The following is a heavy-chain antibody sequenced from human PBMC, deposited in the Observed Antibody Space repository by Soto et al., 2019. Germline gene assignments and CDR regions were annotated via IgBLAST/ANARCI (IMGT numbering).Heavy chain of an antibody. D-gene: IGHD6-13*01. CDR2: IWYDGSNK. CDR1: GFTFSSYG. Sequence: PGGSLRLSCAASGFTFSSYGMHWVRQAPGKGLEWVAVIWYDGSNKYYADSVKGRFTISRDNSKNTLYLQMNSLRAEDTAVYYCAILSDQQQMLVLFAPCGQGSLVTVSS. CDR3: AILSDQQQMLVLFAP. J-gene: IGHJ5*02. V-gene: IGHV3-33*01.